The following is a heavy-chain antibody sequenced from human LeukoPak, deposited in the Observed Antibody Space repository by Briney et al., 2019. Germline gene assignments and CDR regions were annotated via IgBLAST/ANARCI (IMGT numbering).Heavy chain of an antibody. CDR2: ISGSVGDT. V-gene: IGHV3-23*01. Sequence: GGSLRLSCAASGFTFSSYAMNWVRQAPGKGLEWVSVISGSVGDTYYTDSVKGRFTISRDNSKNTLYLQMKSLRAEDAAVYYCAKDFTAAPGNVFHFDYWGQGTLVTVSS. D-gene: IGHD6-13*01. J-gene: IGHJ4*02. CDR1: GFTFSSYA. CDR3: AKDFTAAPGNVFHFDY.